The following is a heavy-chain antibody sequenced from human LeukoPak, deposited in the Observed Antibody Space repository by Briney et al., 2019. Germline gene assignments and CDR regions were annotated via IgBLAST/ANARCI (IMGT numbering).Heavy chain of an antibody. V-gene: IGHV3-30*04. CDR1: GFTFSSYA. J-gene: IGHJ4*02. Sequence: GGSLRLSCAASGFTFSSYAMHWVRQAPGKGLEWVPVISYDGSNKYYADSVKGRFTISRDNSKNTLYLQMNSLRAEDTAVYYCARVLLWFGEPSDFDYWGQGTLVTVSS. D-gene: IGHD3-10*01. CDR3: ARVLLWFGEPSDFDY. CDR2: ISYDGSNK.